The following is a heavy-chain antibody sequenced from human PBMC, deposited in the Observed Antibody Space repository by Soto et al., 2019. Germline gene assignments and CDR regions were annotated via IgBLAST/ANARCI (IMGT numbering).Heavy chain of an antibody. D-gene: IGHD2-8*01. V-gene: IGHV3-30*18. Sequence: PGGSLRLSCAASGFTFSSYGMHWVRQAPGKGLEWVAVISYDGSNKYYAESVKGRFTISRDNSKNTLYLQMNSLRAEDTAAYYCAKPLYASRNNYYYYYGMDVWGQGTTVTVSS. CDR2: ISYDGSNK. CDR3: AKPLYASRNNYYYYYGMDV. CDR1: GFTFSSYG. J-gene: IGHJ6*02.